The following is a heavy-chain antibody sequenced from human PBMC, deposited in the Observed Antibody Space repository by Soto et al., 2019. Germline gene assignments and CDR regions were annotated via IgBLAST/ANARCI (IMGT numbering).Heavy chain of an antibody. J-gene: IGHJ5*02. Sequence: PSETLSLTCTVSGGSISSYYWSWIRQPPGKGLEWIGYIYYSGSTNYNPSLKSRVTISVDTSKNQFSLKLSSVTAADTAVYYCARGSVPAARNWFDPWGQGTLVPVSS. CDR1: GGSISSYY. CDR2: IYYSGST. D-gene: IGHD2-2*01. V-gene: IGHV4-59*01. CDR3: ARGSVPAARNWFDP.